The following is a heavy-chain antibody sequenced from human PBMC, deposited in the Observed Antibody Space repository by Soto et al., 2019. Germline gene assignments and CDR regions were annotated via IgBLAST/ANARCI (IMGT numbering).Heavy chain of an antibody. CDR2: IYYSGST. D-gene: IGHD3-10*02. Sequence: QVQLQESGPGLVKPSQTLSLTCTVSGGSISSGGYYWSWIRQHPGKGLEWIGYIYYSGSTYYNPSRKSRANVQVDTSKNQFALKLSSVPAADTPVYYCAGGFEARFWELSGFDIWGQGTMVTVSS. J-gene: IGHJ3*02. CDR3: AGGFEARFWELSGFDI. CDR1: GGSISSGGYY. V-gene: IGHV4-31*03.